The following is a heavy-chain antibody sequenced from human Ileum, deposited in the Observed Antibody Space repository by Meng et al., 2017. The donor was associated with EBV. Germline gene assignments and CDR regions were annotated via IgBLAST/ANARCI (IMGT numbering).Heavy chain of an antibody. CDR2: TSHSGST. CDR3: ASSDYYRSDY. J-gene: IGHJ4*02. D-gene: IGHD3-22*01. V-gene: IGHV4-4*02. Sequence: QVQRQGSGPVRVQPSETLSLTCAVSWGSLSRCDWWSWVRQPPGKGLEWIGETSHSGSTNYSPSLKSRVTISLDKSKNQLSLKLNSVTAADTAVYYCASSDYYRSDYWGQGTLVTVSS. CDR1: WGSLSRCDW.